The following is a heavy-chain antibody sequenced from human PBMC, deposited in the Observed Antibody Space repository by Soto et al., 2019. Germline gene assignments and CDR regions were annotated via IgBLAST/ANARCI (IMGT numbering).Heavy chain of an antibody. V-gene: IGHV1-8*01. D-gene: IGHD3-10*01. CDR1: GYTFTSYY. J-gene: IGHJ6*02. CDR2: MNPNSGNT. CDR3: ARSGALLWFGEPGYGMDV. Sequence: ASVKVSCKASGYTFTSYYINWVLQATGQGLEWMGWMNPNSGNTGYAQKFQGRVTMTRNTSISTAYMELSSLRSEDTAVYYCARSGALLWFGEPGYGMDVWDQGTTVTVSS.